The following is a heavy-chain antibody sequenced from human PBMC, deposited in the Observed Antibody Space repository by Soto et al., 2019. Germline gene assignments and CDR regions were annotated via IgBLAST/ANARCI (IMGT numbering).Heavy chain of an antibody. J-gene: IGHJ4*02. CDR2: IIPILMIA. CDR1: GGTFSSNT. V-gene: IGHV1-69*02. Sequence: QVQLVQSGAEVKKPGSSVKVSCKSSGGTFSSNTISWVRQAPGQGLEWMGRIIPILMIANYAHKFQGRVTITAEKSTSTAYMELTSLRSEDTAVYYCARGDRSLMTTVGAYYFDYWGQGTLVTVSS. D-gene: IGHD4-17*01. CDR3: ARGDRSLMTTVGAYYFDY.